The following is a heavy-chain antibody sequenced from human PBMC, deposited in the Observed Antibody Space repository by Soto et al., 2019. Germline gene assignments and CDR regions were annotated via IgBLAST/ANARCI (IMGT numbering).Heavy chain of an antibody. J-gene: IGHJ4*02. D-gene: IGHD6-13*01. Sequence: GGSLRLSCAASGFTFSSYAMSWVRQAPGKGLEWVSAISGSGGSTYYADSVKGRFTISRDNSKNTLYLQMNSLRDEDTAMYYCAKVSSSWYSGFFDLWGQGTLVTVSS. CDR1: GFTFSSYA. CDR3: AKVSSSWYSGFFDL. CDR2: ISGSGGST. V-gene: IGHV3-23*01.